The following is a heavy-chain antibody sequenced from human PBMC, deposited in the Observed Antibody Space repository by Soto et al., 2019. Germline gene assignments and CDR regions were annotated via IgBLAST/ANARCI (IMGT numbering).Heavy chain of an antibody. J-gene: IGHJ4*02. Sequence: GGSLRLSCAASGFTFTRYSMNWVRQAPGKGLEWVSSISSTTNYIYYGDSMKGRYTISRDNAKNSLYLEMNSLRAEDTAVYYCARESEDLTSNFDYWGQGTLVTVSS. CDR2: ISSTTNYI. V-gene: IGHV3-21*06. CDR3: ARESEDLTSNFDY. CDR1: GFTFTRYS.